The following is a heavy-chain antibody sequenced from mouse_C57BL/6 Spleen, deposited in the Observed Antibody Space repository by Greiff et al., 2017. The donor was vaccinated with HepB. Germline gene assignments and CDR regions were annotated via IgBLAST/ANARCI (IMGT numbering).Heavy chain of an antibody. V-gene: IGHV1-82*01. CDR3: ARAGGKNYFDY. Sequence: QVQLKESGPELVKPGASVKISCKASGYAFSSSWMNWVKQRPGKGLEWIGRIYPGDGDTNYNGKFKGKATLTADKSSSTAYMQLSSLTSEDSAVYFCARAGGKNYFDYWGQGTTLTVSS. CDR2: IYPGDGDT. J-gene: IGHJ2*01. CDR1: GYAFSSSW.